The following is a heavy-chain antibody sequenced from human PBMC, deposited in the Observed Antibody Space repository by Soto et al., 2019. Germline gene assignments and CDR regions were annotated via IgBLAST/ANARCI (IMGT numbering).Heavy chain of an antibody. CDR3: ARGGYSSGWHDY. Sequence: SWTLALTCTVSGGSISSGGHYWSLILQHPGKGLEWIGYIYYSGSTYYTPSLKSRVTISVDTSKNQFSLKLSSVTAADTAVHHCARGGYSSGWHDYWGQGTLVTVSS. D-gene: IGHD6-19*01. CDR2: IYYSGST. CDR1: GGSISSGGHY. J-gene: IGHJ4*02. V-gene: IGHV4-31*03.